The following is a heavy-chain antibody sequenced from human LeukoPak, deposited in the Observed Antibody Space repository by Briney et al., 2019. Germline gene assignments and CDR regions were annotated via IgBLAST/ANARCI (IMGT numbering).Heavy chain of an antibody. CDR1: GFTFSDYY. CDR2: ISSTSNNI. J-gene: IGHJ2*01. D-gene: IGHD3-22*01. CDR3: ARRGDDYYDSSGDHFDL. Sequence: GGSLRLSCAASGFTFSDYYMSWIRQAPGKGLEWVSYISSTSNNIYYADSVKGRFTISRDNAKNSLYLQMNSLSAEDTAFYYCARRGDDYYDSSGDHFDLWGRGTLVTVSS. V-gene: IGHV3-11*04.